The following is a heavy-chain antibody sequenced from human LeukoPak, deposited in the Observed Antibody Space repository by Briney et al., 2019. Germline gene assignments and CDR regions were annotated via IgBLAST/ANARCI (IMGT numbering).Heavy chain of an antibody. V-gene: IGHV3-23*01. D-gene: IGHD6-19*01. CDR3: AKTGGSSGWYEDY. CDR2: ISGSGGST. J-gene: IGHJ4*02. CDR1: GFTFSSYA. Sequence: PGGSLRLSCAASGFTFSSYAMNWVRQAPGKGLEWVSLISGSGGSTYYADSVKCRFTISRDNSKNTLYLQMNSLRAEDTALYYCAKTGGSSGWYEDYWGQGTLVTVSS.